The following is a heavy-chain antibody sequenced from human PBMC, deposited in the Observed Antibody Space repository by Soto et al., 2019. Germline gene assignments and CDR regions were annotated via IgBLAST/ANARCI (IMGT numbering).Heavy chain of an antibody. J-gene: IGHJ6*02. Sequence: GGSLRLSCAASGFTFSSYAMHWVRQAPGKGLEWVAVISYDGSNKYYADSVKGRFTISRDNSKNTLYLQMNSLRAEDTAVYYCARDTQPYRPPPSGMDVWGQGTTVTVSS. CDR2: ISYDGSNK. CDR1: GFTFSSYA. D-gene: IGHD4-4*01. V-gene: IGHV3-30-3*01. CDR3: ARDTQPYRPPPSGMDV.